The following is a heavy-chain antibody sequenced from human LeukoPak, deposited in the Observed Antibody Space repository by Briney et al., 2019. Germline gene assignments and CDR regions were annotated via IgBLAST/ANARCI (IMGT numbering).Heavy chain of an antibody. CDR2: INHSGST. Sequence: PSETLSLTCAVYGGSFSGYYWSWIRQPPGKGLEWIGEINHSGSTNYNPPLKSRVTISVDTSKNQFSLKLSSVTAADTAVYYCARDRGVPAGLFDYWGQGTLVTVSS. J-gene: IGHJ4*02. CDR3: ARDRGVPAGLFDY. D-gene: IGHD2-2*01. CDR1: GGSFSGYY. V-gene: IGHV4-34*01.